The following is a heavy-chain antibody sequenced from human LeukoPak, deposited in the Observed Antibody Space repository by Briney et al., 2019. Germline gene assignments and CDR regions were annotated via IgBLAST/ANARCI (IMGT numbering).Heavy chain of an antibody. Sequence: SETLSLTCTVSGGSISSYYWSWVRQPPGKGLEWIGAIYHSGSTDYNPSLKSRVTISVDKSKNQFSLKLSSVTAADTAVYFCARDRDGMGVWGQGTTVTVSS. CDR2: IYHSGST. CDR1: GGSISSYY. V-gene: IGHV4-59*12. J-gene: IGHJ6*02. CDR3: ARDRDGMGV.